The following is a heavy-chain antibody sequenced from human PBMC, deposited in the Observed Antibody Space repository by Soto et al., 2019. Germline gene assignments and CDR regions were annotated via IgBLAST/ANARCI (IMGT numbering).Heavy chain of an antibody. D-gene: IGHD3-16*02. V-gene: IGHV3-15*07. Sequence: GGSLRLSCAASGFTFSNAWMNWVRQAPGKGLEWVGRIKSKTDGGTTDYAAPVKGRFTISRDDSKNTFYLQMKSLKTEDTAVYYCTTRRSYYDYVWGSYRYGFDYWGQGTLVTVSS. CDR2: IKSKTDGGTT. CDR1: GFTFSNAW. J-gene: IGHJ4*02. CDR3: TTRRSYYDYVWGSYRYGFDY.